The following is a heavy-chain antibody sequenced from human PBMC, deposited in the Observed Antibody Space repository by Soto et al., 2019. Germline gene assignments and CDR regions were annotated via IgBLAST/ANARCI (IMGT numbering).Heavy chain of an antibody. CDR1: GYTFSRAA. CDR2: IIPMFGTA. J-gene: IGHJ5*02. Sequence: SVKVSCNASGYTFSRAAISWVRQAPGQGLEWMGGIIPMFGTAKYAQKFQGRLTITADESTSTAYMELRSLRSEDTAVYYCSRGGGVVAASQFGWFDPWGQGTLVTVSS. V-gene: IGHV1-69*13. D-gene: IGHD2-15*01. CDR3: SRGGGVVAASQFGWFDP.